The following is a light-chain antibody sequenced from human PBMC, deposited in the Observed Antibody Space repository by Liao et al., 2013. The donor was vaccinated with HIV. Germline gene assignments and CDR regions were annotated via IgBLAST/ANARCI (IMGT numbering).Light chain of an antibody. CDR1: KLGDKY. CDR3: QAWDNTNVI. J-gene: IGLJ2*01. V-gene: IGLV3-1*01. CDR2: EDT. Sequence: SYELNQPPSVSVSPGQTASVTCSGDKLGDKYVSWYQQRPGQSPVLVIYEDTKRPSGIPERFSGSNSGNTATLTISGTQTMDEADYYCQAWDNTNVIFGGGTKVTVL.